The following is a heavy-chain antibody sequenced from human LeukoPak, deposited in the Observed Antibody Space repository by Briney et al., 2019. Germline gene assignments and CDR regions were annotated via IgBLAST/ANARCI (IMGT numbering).Heavy chain of an antibody. CDR3: AREAQYSSALTHNDY. CDR1: GGSISSSNYY. Sequence: PSETLSLTCSVSGGSISSSNYYWGWIRQPPGKGLEWIGSIYYSGSTYYNPSLKSRVTISVDTSKNQFSLKLSSVTAADTAVYYCAREAQYSSALTHNDYWSQGTLVTVSS. V-gene: IGHV4-39*07. D-gene: IGHD6-19*01. J-gene: IGHJ4*02. CDR2: IYYSGST.